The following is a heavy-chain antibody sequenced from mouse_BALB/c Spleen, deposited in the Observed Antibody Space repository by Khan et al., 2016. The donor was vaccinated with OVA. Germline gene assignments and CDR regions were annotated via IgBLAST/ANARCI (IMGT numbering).Heavy chain of an antibody. J-gene: IGHJ1*01. Sequence: VQLQQSGPELVKPGASVRISCKPSGYTFTEYTMHWVKQSHGKSLEWLGGFNPNNGGSSYNQKFKGKATLTVDKSSSTACMELRSLTSEESAVYYCTRSDYYAYYWFFDVWGAGTTVTVSS. CDR3: TRSDYYAYYWFFDV. CDR1: GYTFTEYT. D-gene: IGHD1-2*01. CDR2: FNPNNGGS. V-gene: IGHV1-18*01.